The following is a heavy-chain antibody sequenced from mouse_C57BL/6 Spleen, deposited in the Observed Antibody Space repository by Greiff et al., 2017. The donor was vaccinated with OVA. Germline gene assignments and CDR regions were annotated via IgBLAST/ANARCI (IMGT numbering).Heavy chain of an antibody. CDR2: INYDGSST. CDR1: GFTFSDYY. Sequence: EVKLVESEGGLVQPGSSMKLSCTASGFTFSDYYMAWVRQVPEKGLEWVANINYDGSSTYYLDSLKSRFIISRDNAKNILYLQMSSLKSEDTATYYCAREDYDYDGYYAMDYWGQGTSVTVSS. D-gene: IGHD2-4*01. CDR3: AREDYDYDGYYAMDY. V-gene: IGHV5-16*01. J-gene: IGHJ4*01.